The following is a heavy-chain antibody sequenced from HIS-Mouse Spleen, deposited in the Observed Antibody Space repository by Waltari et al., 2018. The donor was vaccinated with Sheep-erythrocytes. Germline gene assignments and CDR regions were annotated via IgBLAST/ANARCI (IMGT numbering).Heavy chain of an antibody. Sequence: EVQLVESGGGLVKPGGSLRLSCAASGFTFSSFSMTWFRQAPGKGLEWVSSISSSSSYIYYADSVKGRFTISRDNAKNSLYLQMNSLRAEDTAVYYCARDRAAEAFDIWGQGTMVTVSS. D-gene: IGHD6-13*01. CDR3: ARDRAAEAFDI. J-gene: IGHJ3*02. V-gene: IGHV3-21*01. CDR1: GFTFSSFS. CDR2: ISSSSSYI.